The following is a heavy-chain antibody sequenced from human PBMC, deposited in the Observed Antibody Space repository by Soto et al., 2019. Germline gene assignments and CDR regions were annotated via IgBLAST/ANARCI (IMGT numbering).Heavy chain of an antibody. CDR3: AKHFALKYPDL. Sequence: GESLKISCKGSGYTFATSWIGWVRRLPGKGLEWMGIIYPGDSNTRYSPSLQGHVTISADKSVNTAYLHWSSLQASDTAIYYCAKHFALKYPDLWGQGTLVTVSS. D-gene: IGHD2-2*02. J-gene: IGHJ1*01. V-gene: IGHV5-51*01. CDR1: GYTFATSW. CDR2: IYPGDSNT.